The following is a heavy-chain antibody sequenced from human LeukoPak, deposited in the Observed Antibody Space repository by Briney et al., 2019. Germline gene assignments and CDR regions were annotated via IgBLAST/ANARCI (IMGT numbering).Heavy chain of an antibody. D-gene: IGHD5-18*01. CDR2: ISGSGDAT. V-gene: IGHV3-23*01. CDR1: GFIFSSYA. J-gene: IGHJ4*02. Sequence: GGSLRLSCAASGFIFSSYAMSWVRQAPGKGLEWVSAISGSGDATYYADSVKGRFTISRDNSKNTLFLQMNRLRAEDTAVYYCARHVDTVMVTWVDYWGQGTLITVSS. CDR3: ARHVDTVMVTWVDY.